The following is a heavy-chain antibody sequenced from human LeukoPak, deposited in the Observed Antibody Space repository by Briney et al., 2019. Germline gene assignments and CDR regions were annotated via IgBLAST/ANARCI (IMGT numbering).Heavy chain of an antibody. CDR2: IYYSGST. J-gene: IGHJ4*02. D-gene: IGHD3-16*02. Sequence: SETLSLTCTVSGGSISSGGYYWGWIRQPPGKGLEWIGSIYYSGSTYYNPSLKSRVTISVDTSKNQFSLKLSSVTAADTAVYYCARHSYDYVWGSYRPAEVDYWGQGTLVTVSS. CDR3: ARHSYDYVWGSYRPAEVDY. V-gene: IGHV4-39*01. CDR1: GGSISSGGYY.